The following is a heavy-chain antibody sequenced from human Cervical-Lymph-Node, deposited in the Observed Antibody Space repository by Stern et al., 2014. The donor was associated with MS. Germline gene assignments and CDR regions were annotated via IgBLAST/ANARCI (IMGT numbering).Heavy chain of an antibody. CDR3: VRGYSSGWLRPRFDY. D-gene: IGHD6-19*01. Sequence: EVQLVESGGALVQPGGSLRLSCSASGFSFGTFPMHWVRQAPGKGLESVAAISYSAGSTYYADSVRGRFTISRDNSKNTLYLQMNSLRPEDTAVYYCVRGYSSGWLRPRFDYWGQGTLVTVSS. CDR1: GFSFGTFP. CDR2: ISYSAGST. V-gene: IGHV3-64D*06. J-gene: IGHJ4*02.